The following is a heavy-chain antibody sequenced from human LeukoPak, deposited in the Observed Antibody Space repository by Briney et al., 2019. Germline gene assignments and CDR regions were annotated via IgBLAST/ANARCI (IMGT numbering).Heavy chain of an antibody. CDR3: ARDRGGVIPRAFDI. J-gene: IGHJ3*02. Sequence: SETLSLTCTVSGGSISSGDHYWSWIRQPPGKGLEWIGYIYYSGSTYYNPSLKSRVTISVDTSKNQFSLKLSSVTAADTAVYYCARDRGGVIPRAFDIWGQGTMVTVSS. CDR2: IYYSGST. CDR1: GGSISSGDHY. V-gene: IGHV4-30-4*01. D-gene: IGHD2-15*01.